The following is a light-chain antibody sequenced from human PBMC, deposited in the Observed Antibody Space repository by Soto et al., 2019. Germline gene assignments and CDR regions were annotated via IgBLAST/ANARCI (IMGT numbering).Light chain of an antibody. CDR3: QHSGTSPPIT. V-gene: IGKV3-20*01. Sequence: EVVLTQSPGTLSLSPGERVTLSCRASQTIRSDYLAWYQHKPGQAPRLLIYEASSRATGISDRFSGSGSGTEFTLTISRLEPEDFAVYYCQHSGTSPPITFGGGTKVEIK. J-gene: IGKJ4*01. CDR1: QTIRSDY. CDR2: EAS.